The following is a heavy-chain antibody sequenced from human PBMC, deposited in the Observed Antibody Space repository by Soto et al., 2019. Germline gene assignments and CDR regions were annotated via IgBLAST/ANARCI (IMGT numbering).Heavy chain of an antibody. CDR2: TYYRSKWYN. V-gene: IGHV6-1*01. CDR3: AREEILTAYNLFDP. J-gene: IGHJ5*02. D-gene: IGHD5-18*01. Sequence: SQTPSLTCAISGDSVSSNSAAWNWIRQSPSRGLEWLGRTYYRSKWYNDYAVSVKGRITINPDTTKNQFSLQLSSVTPEDTAVYFCAREEILTAYNLFDPWGQGTLVTVSS. CDR1: GDSVSSNSAA.